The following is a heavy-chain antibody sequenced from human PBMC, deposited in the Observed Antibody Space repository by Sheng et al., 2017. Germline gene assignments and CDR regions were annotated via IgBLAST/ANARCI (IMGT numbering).Heavy chain of an antibody. J-gene: IGHJ5*02. CDR2: IYYTGTT. D-gene: IGHD3-10*01. CDR1: GGSISSSPYY. V-gene: IGHV4-39*07. Sequence: QLQLQESGPGLVKPSETLSLTCIVSGGSISSSPYYWGWVRQPPGKGLEWIGSIYYTGTTDYNSSLKSRVTISTDMSKNQFSLKLSSVTAVDTAVYYCARDVRVQVLLRGDYGSWVDRWGQGTLVTVSS. CDR3: ARDVRVQVLLRGDYGSWVDR.